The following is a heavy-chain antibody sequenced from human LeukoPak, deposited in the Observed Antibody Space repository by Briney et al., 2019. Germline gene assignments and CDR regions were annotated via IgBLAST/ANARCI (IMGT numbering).Heavy chain of an antibody. V-gene: IGHV4-39*07. CDR1: GGSISSSSYY. CDR3: ARDPYYYDRDDAFDI. J-gene: IGHJ3*02. Sequence: SETLSLTCTVSGGSISSSSYYWGWIRQPPGKGLEWIGSIYYSGSTYYNPSLKSRVTISVDTSKNQFSLKLSSVTAADTAVYYCARDPYYYDRDDAFDIWGQGTMVTVSS. CDR2: IYYSGST. D-gene: IGHD3-22*01.